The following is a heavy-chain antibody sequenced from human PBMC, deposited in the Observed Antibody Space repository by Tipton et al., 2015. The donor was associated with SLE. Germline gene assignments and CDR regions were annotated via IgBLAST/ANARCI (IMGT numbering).Heavy chain of an antibody. Sequence: TLSLTCTVSGGSISSHYWSWIRQPPGKGLEWIGYIYYSGSTNYNPSLKSRVTISVDTSKNQFSLKLSSVTAADTAVYYCARAPRITIFGVAHDAFDIWGQGTMVTVSS. J-gene: IGHJ3*02. D-gene: IGHD3-3*01. CDR2: IYYSGST. CDR3: ARAPRITIFGVAHDAFDI. V-gene: IGHV4-59*11. CDR1: GGSISSHY.